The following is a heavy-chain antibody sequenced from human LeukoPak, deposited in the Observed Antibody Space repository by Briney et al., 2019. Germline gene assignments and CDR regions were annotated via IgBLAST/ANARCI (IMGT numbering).Heavy chain of an antibody. Sequence: GGSLRLSCAASGFTFSSYGMSWVRQAPGKGLEWVSAISGSGGSTYYADSVKGRFTISRDNSKNTLYLQMNSLRAEDTAVYYCAREGIVVVTLLSYFDYWGQGTLVTVSS. D-gene: IGHD3-22*01. CDR1: GFTFSSYG. CDR3: AREGIVVVTLLSYFDY. V-gene: IGHV3-23*01. CDR2: ISGSGGST. J-gene: IGHJ4*02.